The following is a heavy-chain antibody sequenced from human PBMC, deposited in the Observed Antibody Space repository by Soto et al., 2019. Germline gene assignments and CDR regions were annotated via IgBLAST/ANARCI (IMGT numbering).Heavy chain of an antibody. CDR1: GGSVSSGDYF. Sequence: SETLSLTCTVSGGSVSSGDYFWSWLRQSPGKRLEWIAYIYYSGSTNYNPSLKSRATISVDTSKSQVSLTLTSMTAADAALYYCARSPNYYYYGFDAWGQGTAVTVSS. J-gene: IGHJ6*02. V-gene: IGHV4-61*08. CDR2: IYYSGST. CDR3: ARSPNYYYYGFDA. D-gene: IGHD3-10*01.